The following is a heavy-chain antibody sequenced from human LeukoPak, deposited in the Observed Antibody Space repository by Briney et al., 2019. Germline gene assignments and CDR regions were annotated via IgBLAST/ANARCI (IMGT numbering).Heavy chain of an antibody. CDR1: GGSISSYY. Sequence: SETLSLTCTVSGGSISSYYWSWIRQPPGKGLEWIGYIYYSGSTNYNPSLKSRVTISVDTSKNQFSLKLSSVTAADTAVYYCARLPVNGAAGAFDYWGQGTLVTVSS. CDR3: ARLPVNGAAGAFDY. CDR2: IYYSGST. D-gene: IGHD6-13*01. J-gene: IGHJ4*02. V-gene: IGHV4-59*08.